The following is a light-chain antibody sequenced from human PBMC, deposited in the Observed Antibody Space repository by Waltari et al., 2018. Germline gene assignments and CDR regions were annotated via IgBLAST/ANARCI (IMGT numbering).Light chain of an antibody. CDR1: TSSGGDSHY. Sequence: QSALTQPPSASGSPCQSVTIHCHVTTSSGGDSHYVSWYQQHPGKAPKLIIYEVTKRPSGVPDRFSGSKSGNTASLTLSGRQAEDEAHYYCNSYAGRNYVFGTGTKVTVL. J-gene: IGLJ1*01. CDR3: NSYAGRNYV. V-gene: IGLV2-8*01. CDR2: EVT.